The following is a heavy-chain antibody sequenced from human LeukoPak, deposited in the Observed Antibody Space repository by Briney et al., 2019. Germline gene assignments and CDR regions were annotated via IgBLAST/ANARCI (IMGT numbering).Heavy chain of an antibody. CDR1: GFLFSRYW. D-gene: IGHD3-10*01. CDR3: ARDPTYDSGSPLGY. CDR2: IKYDGSEK. V-gene: IGHV3-7*01. J-gene: IGHJ4*02. Sequence: PGGSLRLSCAASGFLFSRYWMTWVRQAPGKGLEWVANIKYDGSEKFYVGSVRGRFTISRDNTNNSLHLQMNSLRAEDTAIYYCARDPTYDSGSPLGYGGQGTLVAVSS.